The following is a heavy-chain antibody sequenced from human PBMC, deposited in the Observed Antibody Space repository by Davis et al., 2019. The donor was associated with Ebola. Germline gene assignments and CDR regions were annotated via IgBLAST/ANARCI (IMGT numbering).Heavy chain of an antibody. Sequence: ASVKVSCKASGYTFTSYYMHWVRQAPGQGLEWMGIINPSGGSTSYAQKFQGRVTMTRDTSISTAYMELSRLRSDDTAVYYCARGGITMIVVADGAFDYWGQGTLVTVSS. CDR3: ARGGITMIVVADGAFDY. V-gene: IGHV1-46*01. J-gene: IGHJ4*02. CDR1: GYTFTSYY. D-gene: IGHD3-22*01. CDR2: INPSGGST.